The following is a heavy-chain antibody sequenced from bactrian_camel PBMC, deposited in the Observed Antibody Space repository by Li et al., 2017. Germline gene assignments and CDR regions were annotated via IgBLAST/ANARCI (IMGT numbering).Heavy chain of an antibody. J-gene: IGHJ4*01. Sequence: QVQLVESGGGSVQAGGSLSLSCVGNTTSGATLSTYNTYCMAWFRQAPGKEREGVAAFYTREGTSTYYIDSVTGRFNISQDKAKITLYLQMDNLKPEDTVMYYCAANSVWRGCAQARGATEFEDRGQGTQVTVS. CDR1: GATLSTYNTYC. D-gene: IGHD1*01. CDR2: FYTREGTST. CDR3: AANSVWRGCAQARGATEFED. V-gene: IGHV3S1*01.